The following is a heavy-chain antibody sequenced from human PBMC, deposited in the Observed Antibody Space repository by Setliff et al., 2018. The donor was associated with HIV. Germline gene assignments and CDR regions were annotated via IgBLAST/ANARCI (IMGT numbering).Heavy chain of an antibody. D-gene: IGHD2-15*01. CDR2: VNNDGTDT. CDR1: GFTFNSYW. Sequence: GGSLRLSCVASGFTFNSYWMYWVRQAPGKGLVCVSRVNNDGTDTIYADSVKGRFTISRDNAESTVYLQMGSLSADDTAVYYCARGGFNHAFDIWGQGTMVTVSS. J-gene: IGHJ3*02. V-gene: IGHV3-74*01. CDR3: ARGGFNHAFDI.